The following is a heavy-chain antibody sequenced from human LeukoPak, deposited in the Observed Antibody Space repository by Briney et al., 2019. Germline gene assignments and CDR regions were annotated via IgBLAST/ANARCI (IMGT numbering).Heavy chain of an antibody. Sequence: AGGSLRLSCAASGFTFNSYSMNWVRQAPGKGLEWVSSISSTSSYIYYADPVKGRFTMSRDNAKNSLYLQMNSLRVEDTAVYYCAKGMGFLTSVDYWGQGTLVTVSS. V-gene: IGHV3-21*01. CDR3: AKGMGFLTSVDY. J-gene: IGHJ4*02. CDR2: ISSTSSYI. D-gene: IGHD4-17*01. CDR1: GFTFNSYS.